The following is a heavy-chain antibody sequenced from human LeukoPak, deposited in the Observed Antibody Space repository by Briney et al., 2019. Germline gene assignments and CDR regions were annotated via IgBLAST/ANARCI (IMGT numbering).Heavy chain of an antibody. CDR1: GGSISSGDYY. CDR2: IYYSGST. Sequence: SETLSLTCTVSGGSISSGDYYWSWIRQPPGKGLEWIGYIYYSGSTYYNPSLKSRVTISVDTSKNQFSLKLSSVTAADTAVYYCARDGGRRDSSGFEIDYWGQGTLVTVSS. J-gene: IGHJ4*02. V-gene: IGHV4-30-4*08. D-gene: IGHD3-22*01. CDR3: ARDGGRRDSSGFEIDY.